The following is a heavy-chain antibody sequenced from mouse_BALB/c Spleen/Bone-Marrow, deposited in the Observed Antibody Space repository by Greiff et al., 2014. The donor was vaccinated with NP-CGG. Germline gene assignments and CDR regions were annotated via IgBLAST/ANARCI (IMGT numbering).Heavy chain of an antibody. D-gene: IGHD1-1*01. CDR3: ARRDGSTYYYAMDY. V-gene: IGHV1-80*01. Sequence: VMLVESGAELVRPGSSVKISCKASGYAFSNYWMNWVKQRPGHGLEWIGQIYPGDGDTNYNGKFKGKATLTADKFSSTAYMQLSSLTSEDSAVYFCARRDGSTYYYAMDYWGQGTSVTVSS. CDR1: GYAFSNYW. J-gene: IGHJ4*01. CDR2: IYPGDGDT.